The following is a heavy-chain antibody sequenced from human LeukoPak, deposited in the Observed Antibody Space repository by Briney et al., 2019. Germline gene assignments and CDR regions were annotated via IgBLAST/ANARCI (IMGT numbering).Heavy chain of an antibody. CDR2: IFHSGST. CDR3: AREASSGWHIDY. CDR1: GGSISSHY. J-gene: IGHJ4*02. D-gene: IGHD6-19*01. V-gene: IGHV4-59*11. Sequence: SETLSLTCTVSGGSISSHYWSWIRQPPGKGLEWIGYIFHSGSTNHNPSLKSRVTMSVDTSKNQFSVKVSSVTAADTAVYYCAREASSGWHIDYWGQGTLVTVSS.